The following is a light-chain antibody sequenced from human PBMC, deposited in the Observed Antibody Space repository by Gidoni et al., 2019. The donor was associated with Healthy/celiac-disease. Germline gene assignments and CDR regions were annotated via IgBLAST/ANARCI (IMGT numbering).Light chain of an antibody. CDR1: SGSITSNY. V-gene: IGLV6-57*03. Sequence: NFMLTQPHSVSESPGKTVTISCTRSSGSITSNYVQWYQQRPGSVPTPVIYEDNQRPSGVPDRFSGSIDSSSNSASLTISGLKTEDEADYYCQSYHSNDWVFGGGTKLTVL. CDR3: QSYHSNDWV. CDR2: EDN. J-gene: IGLJ3*02.